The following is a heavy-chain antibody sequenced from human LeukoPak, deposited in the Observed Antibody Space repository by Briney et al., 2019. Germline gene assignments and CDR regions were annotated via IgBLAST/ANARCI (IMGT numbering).Heavy chain of an antibody. Sequence: PSETLSLTCTVSGYSISSGFHWGWIRLPLGKGLEWIGSIYQSGTTYYNPSLKSRVTMSVDTSKNHFSLKLSSVTAADTAVYFCARDPHSSFDYWGQGTLVTVSS. CDR2: IYQSGTT. V-gene: IGHV4-38-2*02. CDR1: GYSISSGFH. CDR3: ARDPHSSFDY. D-gene: IGHD2-15*01. J-gene: IGHJ4*02.